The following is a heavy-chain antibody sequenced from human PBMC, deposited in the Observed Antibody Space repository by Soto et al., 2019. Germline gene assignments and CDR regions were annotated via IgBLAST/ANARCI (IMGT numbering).Heavy chain of an antibody. CDR1: GFTFNSYA. J-gene: IGHJ4*02. Sequence: PGGSLRLSCAASGFTFNSYAMSWVRQAPGKGLEWVSAISGSGRNTYYADSVKGRFTISRDNSKNTLYMQMNTLRAEDTAVFYCAKDADGDCTNGVCPEFDYWGQGTL. CDR3: AKDADGDCTNGVCPEFDY. CDR2: ISGSGRNT. V-gene: IGHV3-23*01. D-gene: IGHD2-8*01.